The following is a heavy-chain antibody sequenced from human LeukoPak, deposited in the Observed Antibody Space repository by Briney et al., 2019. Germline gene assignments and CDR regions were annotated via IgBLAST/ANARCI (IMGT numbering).Heavy chain of an antibody. CDR2: ISSSSSYI. D-gene: IGHD3-22*01. Sequence: GGSLRLSCAASGLTFSSYSMNWVRQAPGKGLEWVSSISSSSSYIYYADSVKGRFTISRDNAKNSLYLQMNSLRAEDTAVYYCARGDSSGYDYWGQGTLVTVSS. J-gene: IGHJ4*02. V-gene: IGHV3-21*01. CDR3: ARGDSSGYDY. CDR1: GLTFSSYS.